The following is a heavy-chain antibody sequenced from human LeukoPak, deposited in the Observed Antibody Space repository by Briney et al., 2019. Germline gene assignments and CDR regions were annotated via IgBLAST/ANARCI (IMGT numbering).Heavy chain of an antibody. V-gene: IGHV4-4*07. CDR2: IYTSGST. J-gene: IGHJ5*02. Sequence: SETLSLTCTVSGGSISSYYWSWIRQPAGKGLEWIGRIYTSGSTNYNPSLKSRVTMSVDTSKNQFSLKLSSATAADTAVYYCAREHPLDYGSGSLGGFWFDPWGQGTLVTVSS. D-gene: IGHD3-10*01. CDR1: GGSISSYY. CDR3: AREHPLDYGSGSLGGFWFDP.